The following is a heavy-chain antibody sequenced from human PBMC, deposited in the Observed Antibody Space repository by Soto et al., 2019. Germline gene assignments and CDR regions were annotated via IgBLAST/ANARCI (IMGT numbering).Heavy chain of an antibody. CDR3: AREGLLLLPDY. J-gene: IGHJ4*02. V-gene: IGHV1-18*01. Sequence: ASVKVSCKASGYTFTNNDVCWVRQTPGQGLEWMGWISPYSGKTNYARKFQGRVTMTTDTSTSTAYMEVRSLTSDDTAVYYCAREGLLLLPDYSGPGTLVTDSS. D-gene: IGHD3-16*01. CDR2: ISPYSGKT. CDR1: GYTFTNND.